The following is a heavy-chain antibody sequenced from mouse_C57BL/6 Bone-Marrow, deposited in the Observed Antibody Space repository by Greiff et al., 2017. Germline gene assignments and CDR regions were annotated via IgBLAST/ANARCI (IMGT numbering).Heavy chain of an antibody. CDR1: GYTFTSYG. V-gene: IGHV1-81*01. D-gene: IGHD1-1*01. Sequence: VQRVESGAELARPGASVKLSCKASGYTFTSYGISWVKQRTGQGLEWIGEIYPRSGNTYYNEKFKGKATLTADKSSSTAYMELRSLTSEDSAVYFCARYYYYGSSYAMDYWGQGTSVTVSS. CDR3: ARYYYYGSSYAMDY. J-gene: IGHJ4*01. CDR2: IYPRSGNT.